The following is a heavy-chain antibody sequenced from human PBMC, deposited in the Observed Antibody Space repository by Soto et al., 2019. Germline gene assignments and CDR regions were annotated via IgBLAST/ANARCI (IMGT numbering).Heavy chain of an antibody. D-gene: IGHD6-19*01. CDR3: ARDSASHSSGWCYSDQ. CDR1: GYSFTTYA. Sequence: ASVKVSCKASGYSFTTYAIHWVRQAPGQGLEWMGWINTGNGNTKYSESFQGRVTMTRDTYASTAYMDLSSLKSEDTAVYYCARDSASHSSGWCYSDQWGQGTLVTVSS. J-gene: IGHJ4*02. V-gene: IGHV1-3*04. CDR2: INTGNGNT.